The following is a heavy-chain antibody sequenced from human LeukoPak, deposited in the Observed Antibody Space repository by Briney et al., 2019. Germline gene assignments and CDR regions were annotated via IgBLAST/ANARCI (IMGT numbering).Heavy chain of an antibody. CDR1: GFTFSSNW. J-gene: IGHJ4*02. CDR2: IKQDGSEK. V-gene: IGHV3-7*03. CDR3: ARGRSRYDY. Sequence: GGSLRLSCAASGFTFSSNWMSWVRQAPGKGLEWVANIKQDGSEKYYVDSVKGRFTISRDNAKNSLYLQMSSLRAEDTAVYYCARGRSRYDYWGQGTLVTVSS.